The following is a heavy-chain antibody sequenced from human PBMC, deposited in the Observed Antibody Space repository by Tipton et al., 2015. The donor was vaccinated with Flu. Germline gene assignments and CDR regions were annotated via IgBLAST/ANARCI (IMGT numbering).Heavy chain of an antibody. CDR3: ARSPSYSGSGIYPYYFDD. J-gene: IGHJ4*02. CDR2: IYYSGST. D-gene: IGHD3-10*01. Sequence: TLSLTCTVSGGSISSSSYYWGWIRQPPGKGLEWIGSIYYSGSTYYNPSLKSRVTISIDTSKNQFSLKLNSVTAADTAVYYCARSPSYSGSGIYPYYFDDWGQGTLVTVSS. CDR1: GGSISSSSYY. V-gene: IGHV4-39*07.